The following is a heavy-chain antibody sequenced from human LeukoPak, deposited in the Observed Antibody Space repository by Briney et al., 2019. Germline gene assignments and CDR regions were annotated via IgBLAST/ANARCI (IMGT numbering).Heavy chain of an antibody. J-gene: IGHJ6*03. CDR1: GGTFSSYA. D-gene: IGHD2-2*01. V-gene: IGHV1-69*05. Sequence: GASVKVSCKASGGTFSSYAISWVRQAPGQGLEWMGGIIPIFGTANYAQKFQGRVTITTDESTSTAYMELSSLRSEDTAVYYCAREVPAPNYYYYMDVWGKGTTVTVSS. CDR2: IIPIFGTA. CDR3: AREVPAPNYYYYMDV.